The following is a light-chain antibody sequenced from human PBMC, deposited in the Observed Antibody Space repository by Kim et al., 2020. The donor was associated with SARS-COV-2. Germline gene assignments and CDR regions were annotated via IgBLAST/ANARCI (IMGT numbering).Light chain of an antibody. Sequence: ASVGDRVTITCRASQDIRNDLGWYQQNPVRAPKRLIYGASSLQSGVPSRFSGSGSGTEFTLTISSLQPEDFATYFSLQHNTYPITFGQGTRLEIK. J-gene: IGKJ5*01. CDR2: GAS. V-gene: IGKV1-17*01. CDR3: LQHNTYPIT. CDR1: QDIRND.